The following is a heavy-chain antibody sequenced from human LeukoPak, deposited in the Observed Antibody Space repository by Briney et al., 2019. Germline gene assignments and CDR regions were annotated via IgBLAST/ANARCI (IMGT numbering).Heavy chain of an antibody. CDR3: ARVIYGDYVFDY. J-gene: IGHJ4*02. CDR1: GFTFSSYE. D-gene: IGHD4-17*01. Sequence: PGGSLRLSCAASGFTFSSYEMNWVRQAPGKGPEWVSYISSSGSTIYYADSVKGRFTISRDNAKNSLYLQMNSLRAEDTAVYYCARVIYGDYVFDYWGQGTLVTVSS. CDR2: ISSSGSTI. V-gene: IGHV3-48*03.